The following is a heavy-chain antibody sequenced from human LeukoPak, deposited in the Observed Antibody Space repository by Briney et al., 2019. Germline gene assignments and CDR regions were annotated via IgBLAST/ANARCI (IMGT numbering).Heavy chain of an antibody. CDR3: AKDGDTVSGTYYFDMDV. CDR2: IKQDGSEK. CDR1: GFTFTNNF. J-gene: IGHJ6*03. V-gene: IGHV3-7*01. D-gene: IGHD1-26*01. Sequence: GGSLRLSCAASGFTFTNNFMSWVRQVPGKGLEWVANIKQDGSEKTYADSVRGRFTIFRDNAKDSVYLQMNSLRAEDTALYYCAKDGDTVSGTYYFDMDVWGKGTTVTISS.